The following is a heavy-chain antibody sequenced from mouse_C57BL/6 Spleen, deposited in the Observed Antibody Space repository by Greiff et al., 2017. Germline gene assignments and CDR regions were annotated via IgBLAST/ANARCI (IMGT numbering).Heavy chain of an antibody. D-gene: IGHD1-1*01. Sequence: VKLMESGAELARPGASVKLSCKASGYTFTSYGISWVKQRTGQGLEWIGESYPRSGNTYYNEKFKGKATLTADKSSSTAYMELRSLTSEDSAVYFCASYYYGSSYGAMDYWGQGTSVTVSS. CDR3: ASYYYGSSYGAMDY. CDR2: SYPRSGNT. J-gene: IGHJ4*01. V-gene: IGHV1-81*01. CDR1: GYTFTSYG.